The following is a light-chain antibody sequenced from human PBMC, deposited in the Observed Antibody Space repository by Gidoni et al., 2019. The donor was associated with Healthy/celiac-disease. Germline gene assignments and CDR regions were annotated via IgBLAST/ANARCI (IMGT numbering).Light chain of an antibody. CDR1: QSISSC. Sequence: DLQLTQSPSTLSASVGDRVTITRRASQSISSCLAWYQQKPGKATKLLIYDAYSLESGVPSRCSGRGAGTEFTLTISSLQPDDLATYYCQQYNRYWRTFGQGTKVEIK. J-gene: IGKJ1*01. CDR2: DAY. CDR3: QQYNRYWRT. V-gene: IGKV1-5*01.